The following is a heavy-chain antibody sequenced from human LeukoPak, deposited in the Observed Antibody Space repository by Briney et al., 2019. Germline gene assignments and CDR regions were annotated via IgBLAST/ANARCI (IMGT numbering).Heavy chain of an antibody. J-gene: IGHJ4*02. D-gene: IGHD5-12*01. Sequence: GGSLRLSCAASGFTVSSNYMSWVRQAPGKGLEWVSVIYSGGSTYYADSVKGRFTISRDDSKNTLYLQMNSLRAEDTAVYYCARGRGYSGYDLGYWGQGTLVTVSS. CDR2: IYSGGST. CDR3: ARGRGYSGYDLGY. V-gene: IGHV3-53*01. CDR1: GFTVSSNY.